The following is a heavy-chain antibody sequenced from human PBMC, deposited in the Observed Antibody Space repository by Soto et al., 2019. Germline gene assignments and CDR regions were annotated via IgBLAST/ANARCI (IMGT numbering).Heavy chain of an antibody. Sequence: GGSLRLSCAASGFTFSSYAMSWVRQAPGKGLEWVSAISGSGGSTYYADSVKGRFTISRDNAKNSLYLQMNSLRAEDTAVYYCARDSVDTAMARVYYYGMDVWGQGTTVTVSS. V-gene: IGHV3-23*01. CDR1: GFTFSSYA. J-gene: IGHJ6*02. CDR2: ISGSGGST. CDR3: ARDSVDTAMARVYYYGMDV. D-gene: IGHD5-18*01.